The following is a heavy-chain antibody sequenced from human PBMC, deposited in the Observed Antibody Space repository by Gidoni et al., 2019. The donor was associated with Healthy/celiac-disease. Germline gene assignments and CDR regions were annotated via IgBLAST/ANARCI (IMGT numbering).Heavy chain of an antibody. J-gene: IGHJ3*02. CDR1: GFTFSSYG. Sequence: EVRLVKPGEGWVKLGGSGRLPGPAPGFTFSSYGMNWVRQAPGKGLEWVSYNSSSGRTIYYADAVKGRFTISRDNAKNSLYLQMNSLSAEDTAVYYCARRPNAFDIWGQGTMVTVSS. CDR3: ARRPNAFDI. V-gene: IGHV3-48*03. CDR2: NSSSGRTI.